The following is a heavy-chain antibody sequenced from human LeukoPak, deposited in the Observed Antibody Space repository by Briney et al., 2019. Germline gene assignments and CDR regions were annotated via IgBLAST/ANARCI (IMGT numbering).Heavy chain of an antibody. D-gene: IGHD3-10*01. CDR3: ARAYGSGSNIRDY. CDR1: GGTFSSYA. V-gene: IGHV1-69*05. Sequence: GASVKVSCKASGGTFSSYAISWVRQAPGQGLEWMGGIIPIFGTANYAQKFQGRVTITTDESTSTAYMELSSLRSEDTAVYYCARAYGSGSNIRDYWGQGTLVTVSS. J-gene: IGHJ4*02. CDR2: IIPIFGTA.